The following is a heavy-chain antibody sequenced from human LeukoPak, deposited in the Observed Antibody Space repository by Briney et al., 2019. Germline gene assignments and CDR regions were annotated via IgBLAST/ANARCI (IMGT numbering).Heavy chain of an antibody. D-gene: IGHD3-10*01. V-gene: IGHV4-59*01. Sequence: SETLSFTCTVSGGSISSYYWSWIRQPPGKGLEWIGYIYYSGSTNYNPSLKSRVTISVDTSKNQSSLKLSSVTAADTAVYYCARVTMIRGVISFDYWGQGTLVTVSS. J-gene: IGHJ4*02. CDR1: GGSISSYY. CDR3: ARVTMIRGVISFDY. CDR2: IYYSGST.